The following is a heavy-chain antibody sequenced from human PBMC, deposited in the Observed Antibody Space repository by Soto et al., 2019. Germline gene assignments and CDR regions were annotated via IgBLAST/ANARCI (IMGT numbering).Heavy chain of an antibody. CDR1: GYTFTSYG. CDR3: AREKYSSSSAIAFDI. J-gene: IGHJ3*02. D-gene: IGHD6-6*01. Sequence: ASVKVSCKASGYTFTSYGISWVRQAPGQGLEWMGWISAYNGNTNYAQKLQGRVTMTTDTSTSTAYMELRSLRSDDTAVYYCAREKYSSSSAIAFDIWGQGTMVTVSS. CDR2: ISAYNGNT. V-gene: IGHV1-18*01.